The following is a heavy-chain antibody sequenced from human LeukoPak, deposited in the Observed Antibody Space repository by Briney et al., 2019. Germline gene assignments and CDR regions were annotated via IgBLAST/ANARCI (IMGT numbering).Heavy chain of an antibody. CDR1: GLTFSSYA. D-gene: IGHD3-22*01. V-gene: IGHV3-30*04. J-gene: IGHJ4*02. CDR3: ARDYYDSSKPLDY. Sequence: PGRSLRLSCAASGLTFSSYAMHWVRQAPGKGLEGVAVISYDGTNKYHADSVKGRFTTSRDNSKNTLYLQMSSLRAEDTALYYCARDYYDSSKPLDYWGQGTLVTVSS. CDR2: ISYDGTNK.